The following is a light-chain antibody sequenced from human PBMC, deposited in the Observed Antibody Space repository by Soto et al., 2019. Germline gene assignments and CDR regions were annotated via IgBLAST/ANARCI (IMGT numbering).Light chain of an antibody. CDR3: CSYAGTHVV. V-gene: IGLV2-8*01. CDR1: SSDVGGYDY. CDR2: EVT. Sequence: QSALTQPPSASGSPGQSVTISCTGTSSDVGGYDYVSWYQQQSGKAPKLIIYEVTNRPSGVSNRFSGSKSGNTASLTISGLQAEDEADYYCCSYAGTHVVFGGGTKLTVL. J-gene: IGLJ2*01.